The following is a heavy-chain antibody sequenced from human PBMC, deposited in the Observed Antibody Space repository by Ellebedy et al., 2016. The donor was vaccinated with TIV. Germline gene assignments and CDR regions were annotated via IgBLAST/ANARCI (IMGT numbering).Heavy chain of an antibody. V-gene: IGHV3-7*01. CDR1: GFNFRSYW. CDR2: IYQDGSQK. Sequence: GGSLRLSCVVSGFNFRSYWMGWVRQAPGKGLAWVANIYQDGSQKYYVDSAEGRFTISRDNAKNSLFLQMNSLRVEDTAVYYCARRGSYGDYAVQVNSWFDRWGRGTLVSVSS. J-gene: IGHJ5*02. CDR3: ARRGSYGDYAVQVNSWFDR. D-gene: IGHD3-16*01.